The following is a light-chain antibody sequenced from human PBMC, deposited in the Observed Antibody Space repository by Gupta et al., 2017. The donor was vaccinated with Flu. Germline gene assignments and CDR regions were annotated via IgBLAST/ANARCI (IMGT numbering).Light chain of an antibody. J-gene: IGKJ5*01. CDR2: AAS. CDR1: QDIRND. Sequence: HLTPLPPSLSASVGDRVTITCRASQDIRNDLGRYQQKPGKSPKRLIYAASNLQSGVPSRFSGSGSGTEFTLTIGSLQDEDFATYYCLQHFNYPLTFGQGTRLDIK. V-gene: IGKV1-17*01. CDR3: LQHFNYPLT.